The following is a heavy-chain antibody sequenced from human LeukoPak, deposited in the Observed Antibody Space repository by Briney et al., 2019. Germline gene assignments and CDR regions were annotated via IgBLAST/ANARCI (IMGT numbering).Heavy chain of an antibody. V-gene: IGHV1-69*04. D-gene: IGHD3-22*01. CDR1: GGTFSSYA. CDR2: IIPILGIA. CDR3: ARFEFRDDSSGYSDY. Sequence: ASVKVSCKASGGTFSSYAISWVRQAPGQGLEWMGRIIPILGIANYAQKFQGRVTMTRNTSISTAYMELSSLRSEDTAVYYCARFEFRDDSSGYSDYWGQGTLVTVSS. J-gene: IGHJ4*02.